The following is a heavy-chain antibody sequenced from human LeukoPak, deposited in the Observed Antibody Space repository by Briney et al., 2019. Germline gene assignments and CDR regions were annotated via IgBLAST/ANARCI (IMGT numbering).Heavy chain of an antibody. J-gene: IGHJ4*02. CDR1: GFTFSGSA. V-gene: IGHV3-73*01. CDR3: ASTDYGNNSGY. D-gene: IGHD4-23*01. CDR2: IRSRANSYAT. Sequence: GGSLRLSCAASGFTFSGSAIHWVRQASGKGLEWVGRIRSRANSYATVYGVSVKGRFTISRDDSKNTAYLQMNSLTTEDTAVYYCASTDYGNNSGYWGQGTLVTVSS.